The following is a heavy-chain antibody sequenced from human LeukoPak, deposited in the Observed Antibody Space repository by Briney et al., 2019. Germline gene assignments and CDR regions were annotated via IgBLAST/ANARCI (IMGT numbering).Heavy chain of an antibody. CDR1: GFTFSSFW. CDR2: IEGDGSEK. J-gene: IGHJ4*02. Sequence: QTGVSLRLSCAASGFTFSSFWMNWVRHTPGKGLEWVANIEGDGSEKNYMDSVKGRFTISRDNAKKSLHLQMNSLRAEDTGVYYCAGGSGRLIDYWGQGTLVTVSS. CDR3: AGGSGRLIDY. V-gene: IGHV3-7*03. D-gene: IGHD6-19*01.